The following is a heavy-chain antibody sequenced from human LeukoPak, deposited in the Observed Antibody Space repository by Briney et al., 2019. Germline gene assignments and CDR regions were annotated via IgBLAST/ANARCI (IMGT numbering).Heavy chain of an antibody. CDR1: GFTFSSYA. D-gene: IGHD3-22*01. V-gene: IGHV3-30*04. CDR3: ATNLGPPLIVVVTLPEY. Sequence: PGGSLRLSCAASGFTFSSYAMNWVRQAPGKGLEWVAVISYDGSDRYYADSVKGRFTISRDNSKNALYLQMNSLRAEDTAVYYCATNLGPPLIVVVTLPEYWGQGTLVTVSS. J-gene: IGHJ4*02. CDR2: ISYDGSDR.